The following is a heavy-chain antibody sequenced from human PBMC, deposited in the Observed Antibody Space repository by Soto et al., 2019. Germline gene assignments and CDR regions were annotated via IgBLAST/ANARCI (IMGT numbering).Heavy chain of an antibody. V-gene: IGHV1-69*01. CDR1: GGTFSSYA. CDR3: AMDSSSWYRRYYYYYGMDV. D-gene: IGHD6-13*01. J-gene: IGHJ6*02. Sequence: QVQLVQSGAEVKKPGSSVKVSCKASGGTFSSYAISWVRQAPGQGLEWMGGIIPIFGTANYAQKFQGRVTITADESTSTAYMELSSLSSEDTAVYYCAMDSSSWYRRYYYYYGMDVWGQGTTVTVSS. CDR2: IIPIFGTA.